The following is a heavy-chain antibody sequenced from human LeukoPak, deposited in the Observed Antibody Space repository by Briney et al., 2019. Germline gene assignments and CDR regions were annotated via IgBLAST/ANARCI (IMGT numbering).Heavy chain of an antibody. Sequence: GASVKVSCKASGYTFTGYYMHWVRQAPGQGREWMGWINPNSGGTNYAQKFQGRVTMTRDTSISTAYMELSRLRSDDTAVYYCARDGQGTYYDFEMDVWGKGTTVTVSS. V-gene: IGHV1-2*02. CDR2: INPNSGGT. CDR3: ARDGQGTYYDFEMDV. CDR1: GYTFTGYY. J-gene: IGHJ6*04. D-gene: IGHD3-3*01.